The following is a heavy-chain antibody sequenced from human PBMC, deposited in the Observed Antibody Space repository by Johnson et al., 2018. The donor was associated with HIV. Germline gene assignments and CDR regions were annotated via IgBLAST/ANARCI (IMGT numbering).Heavy chain of an antibody. D-gene: IGHD3-22*01. CDR1: GFTFSSYA. CDR3: ARDRGYDAFDI. V-gene: IGHV3-23*04. Sequence: VQLVESGGGVVRPGGSLRLSCAASGFTFSSYAMSWVRQAPGKGLEWVSAISGSGGRTYYGDSVKGRFTISRDNAKNSLYLQMNSLRAEDTAVYFCARDRGYDAFDIWGQGTMVTVSS. CDR2: ISGSGGRT. J-gene: IGHJ3*02.